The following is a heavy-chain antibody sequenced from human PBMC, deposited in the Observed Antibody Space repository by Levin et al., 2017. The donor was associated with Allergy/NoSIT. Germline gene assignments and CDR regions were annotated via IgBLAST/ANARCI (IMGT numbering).Heavy chain of an antibody. CDR2: IYDTGNT. D-gene: IGHD3-16*02. J-gene: IGHJ4*02. CDR3: ARFVWGSYRGFDY. CDR1: GGSISSDN. V-gene: IGHV4-59*01. Sequence: PSETLSLTCTVCGGSISSDNWSWIRQPPGKGLEWIGYIYDTGNTNYNPSLKSRVTLSVDTSKNQFSLKLSSVTPADTAVYYCARFVWGSYRGFDYWGQGTLVTVSS.